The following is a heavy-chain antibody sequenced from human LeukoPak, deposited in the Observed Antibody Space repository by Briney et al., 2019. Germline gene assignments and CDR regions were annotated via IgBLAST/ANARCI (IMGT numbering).Heavy chain of an antibody. CDR2: INHSGST. CDR3: ASRYYYDSSGFDY. CDR1: GDSISSYY. Sequence: PSETLSLTCTVSGDSISSYYWSWIRQPPGKGLEWIGEINHSGSTNYNPSLKSRVTISVDTSKNQFSLKLSSVTAADTAVYYCASRYYYDSSGFDYWGQGTLVTVSS. V-gene: IGHV4-34*01. D-gene: IGHD3-22*01. J-gene: IGHJ4*02.